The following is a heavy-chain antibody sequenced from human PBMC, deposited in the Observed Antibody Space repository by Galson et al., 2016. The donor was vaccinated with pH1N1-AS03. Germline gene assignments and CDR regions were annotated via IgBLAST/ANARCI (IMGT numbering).Heavy chain of an antibody. Sequence: SLRLSCAASELTFSNYYTSWVRQAPGKGLEWVATIKEDGSQKYYGDSVRGRFTISRDNAKNSLHLQMDSLRADDTATYYCAREYTSGKPTHYDSWGQGTLVTVSS. CDR2: IKEDGSQK. D-gene: IGHD6-19*01. V-gene: IGHV3-7*03. CDR3: AREYTSGKPTHYDS. J-gene: IGHJ4*02. CDR1: ELTFSNYY.